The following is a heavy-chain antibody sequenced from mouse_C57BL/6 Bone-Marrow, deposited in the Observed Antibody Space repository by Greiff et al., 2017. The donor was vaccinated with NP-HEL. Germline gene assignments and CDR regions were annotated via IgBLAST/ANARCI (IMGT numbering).Heavy chain of an antibody. Sequence: VQLQQPGAELVKPGASVKLSCKASGYTFTSYWMHWVKQRPGQGLEWIGMIHPNSGSTNYNEKFKSKATLTVDKSSSTAYMQLSSLTSEDSAVYDCARGFYYGYPAWFAYWGQGTLVTVSA. V-gene: IGHV1-64*01. CDR1: GYTFTSYW. CDR3: ARGFYYGYPAWFAY. CDR2: IHPNSGST. D-gene: IGHD2-2*01. J-gene: IGHJ3*01.